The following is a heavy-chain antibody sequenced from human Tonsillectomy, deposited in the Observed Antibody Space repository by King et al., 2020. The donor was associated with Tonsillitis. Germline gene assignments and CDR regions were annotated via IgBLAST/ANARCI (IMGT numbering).Heavy chain of an antibody. CDR2: IHDSGST. V-gene: IGHV4-59*01. Sequence: VQLQESGPGLVKPWETLSLTCSVTGISISNNYWSWIRQPPGKGLECIGYIHDSGSTHYNPSLKSRVTISVDTSKKQFSLKLSSVTAADTAVYYCARAPNLGYCSSTSCYNYYYYMDVWGKGTTVTVSS. CDR3: ARAPNLGYCSSTSCYNYYYYMDV. J-gene: IGHJ6*03. CDR1: GISISNNY. D-gene: IGHD2-2*01.